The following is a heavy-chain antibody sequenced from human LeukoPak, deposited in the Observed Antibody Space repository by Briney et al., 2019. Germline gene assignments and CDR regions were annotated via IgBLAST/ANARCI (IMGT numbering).Heavy chain of an antibody. Sequence: GGSLRLSCAASGFTFSSYGMHWVRQAPGKGLEWVAVIWYDGSNKYYADSVKGRFTISGDNSKNTLYLQMNSLRAEDTAVYYCAREDSSAYPNWFDPWGQGTLVTVSS. CDR1: GFTFSSYG. D-gene: IGHD3-22*01. CDR2: IWYDGSNK. V-gene: IGHV3-33*01. CDR3: AREDSSAYPNWFDP. J-gene: IGHJ5*02.